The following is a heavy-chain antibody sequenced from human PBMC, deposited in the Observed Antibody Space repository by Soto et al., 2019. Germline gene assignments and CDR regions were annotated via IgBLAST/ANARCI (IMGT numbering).Heavy chain of an antibody. D-gene: IGHD6-19*01. CDR1: GFTFSSYA. Sequence: GGSLGLSCAASGFTFSSYAMSWVRQAPGKGLEWVSAISGSGGSTYYAGSVKGRFTISRDNSKNTLYLQMNSLRAEDTAVYYCAKVYEQWLIRGNYFDYWGQGTLVTVSS. J-gene: IGHJ4*02. V-gene: IGHV3-23*01. CDR3: AKVYEQWLIRGNYFDY. CDR2: ISGSGGST.